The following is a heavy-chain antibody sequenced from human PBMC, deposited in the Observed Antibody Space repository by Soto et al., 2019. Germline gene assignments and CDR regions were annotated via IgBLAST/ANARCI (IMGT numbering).Heavy chain of an antibody. D-gene: IGHD6-13*01. V-gene: IGHV1-69*01. CDR1: GGTFSSYA. CDR2: IIPIFGTA. CDR3: ARRSSSWTLGWDNWFDP. J-gene: IGHJ5*02. Sequence: QVQLVQSGAEVKKPGSSVKVSCKASGGTFSSYAISWVRQAPGQGLEWVGGIIPIFGTANYAQKFQGRVTITADESTSTAYMELSSLRSEDTAVYYCARRSSSWTLGWDNWFDPWGQGTLVTVSS.